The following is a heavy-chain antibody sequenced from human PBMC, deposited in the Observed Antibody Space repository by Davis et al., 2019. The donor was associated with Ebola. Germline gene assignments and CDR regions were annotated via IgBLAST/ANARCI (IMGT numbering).Heavy chain of an antibody. Sequence: GESLTISCAASGFTFSDNYMTWIRQAPGKGLEWVAYISYSGATIYYADSVKGRFTISRDNAKNSLHLQMNSLRVEDTAMYYCVSLPHWGQGARVTVSS. CDR2: ISYSGATI. V-gene: IGHV3-11*01. CDR3: VSLPH. J-gene: IGHJ4*02. CDR1: GFTFSDNY.